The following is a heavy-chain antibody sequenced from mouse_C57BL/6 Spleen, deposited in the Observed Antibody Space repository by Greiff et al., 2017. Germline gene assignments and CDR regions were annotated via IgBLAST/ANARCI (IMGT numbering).Heavy chain of an antibody. CDR2: IYPGSGNT. D-gene: IGHD2-4*01. CDR3: ARSTVITDWYFDV. V-gene: IGHV1-66*01. CDR1: GYSFTSYY. J-gene: IGHJ1*03. Sequence: VQGVESGPELVKPGASVKISCKASGYSFTSYYIHWVKQRPGQGLEWIGWIYPGSGNTKYNEKFKGKATLTADTSSSTAYMQLSSLTSEASAVYYCARSTVITDWYFDVWGTGTTVTVSS.